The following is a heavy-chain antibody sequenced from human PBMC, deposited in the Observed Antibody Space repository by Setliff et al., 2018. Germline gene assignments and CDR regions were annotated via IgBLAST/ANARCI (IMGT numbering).Heavy chain of an antibody. J-gene: IGHJ4*02. CDR1: GGSISYNY. D-gene: IGHD3-10*01. CDR3: ARNVGGEGYFDS. V-gene: IGHV4-4*07. CDR2: INTSGST. Sequence: SETLSLTCTVSGGSISYNYWSWIRQPAGKGLQWIGRINTSGSTKYNPSLKSRVTMSVDTSKNQFSLKLSAVTAADTAVYYCARNVGGEGYFDSWGQGTLVTVSS.